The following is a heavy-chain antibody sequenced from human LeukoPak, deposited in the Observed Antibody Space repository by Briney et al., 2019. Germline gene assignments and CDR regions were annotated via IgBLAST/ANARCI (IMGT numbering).Heavy chain of an antibody. CDR2: ISSSSSYI. Sequence: PGGSLRLSCAASGFTFSSYSMNWVRQAPGKGLEWVSSISSSSSYIYYADSVKGRFTISRDNAKNSLYLQMNSLRAEDTAVYYCARGLIAAAGNWFDPWGQGTLVTVSS. CDR3: ARGLIAAAGNWFDP. CDR1: GFTFSSYS. D-gene: IGHD6-13*01. J-gene: IGHJ5*02. V-gene: IGHV3-21*01.